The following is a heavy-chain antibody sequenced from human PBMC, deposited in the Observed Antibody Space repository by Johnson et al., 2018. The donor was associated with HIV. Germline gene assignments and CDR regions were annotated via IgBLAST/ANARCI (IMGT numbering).Heavy chain of an antibody. CDR3: ARDLAIGGRTDAFDI. CDR2: ISYDGSNK. V-gene: IGHV3-30-3*01. D-gene: IGHD6-6*01. J-gene: IGHJ3*02. CDR1: GFTFSSYA. Sequence: QVQLVESGGGVVQPGRSLRLSCAASGFTFSSYAMHWVRQAPGKGLEWVAVISYDGSNKYYADSVKGRFTISRDNSKNTLYLQMSSLRAEDTAVYYCARDLAIGGRTDAFDIWGQGTVVTVSS.